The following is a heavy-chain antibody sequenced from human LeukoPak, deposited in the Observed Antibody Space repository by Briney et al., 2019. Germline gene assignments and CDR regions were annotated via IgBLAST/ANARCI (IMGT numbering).Heavy chain of an antibody. D-gene: IGHD3-10*01. CDR2: IKQDGSEK. Sequence: GGSLRLSCAASGFTFSSYWMSWVRQAPGKGLEWVANIKQDGSEKYYVDSVKGRFTISRDNAKNSLYLQMNSLRAEDTAVYYCARDLRRPVPFGELFLPNSDWGQGTLVTVSS. V-gene: IGHV3-7*01. J-gene: IGHJ4*02. CDR1: GFTFSSYW. CDR3: ARDLRRPVPFGELFLPNSD.